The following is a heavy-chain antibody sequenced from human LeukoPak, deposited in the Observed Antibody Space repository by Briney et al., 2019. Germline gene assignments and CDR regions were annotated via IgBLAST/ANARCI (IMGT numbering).Heavy chain of an antibody. CDR2: IYNSGST. D-gene: IGHD1-26*01. CDR3: AKDGSGSYFNWFDP. V-gene: IGHV4-59*01. CDR1: GGSISSYY. Sequence: SETLSLTCTVSGGSISSYYWSWIRQPPGKGLEWIGYIYNSGSTNYNPSLKSRVTISVDTSKNQFSLKLSSVTVADTAVYYCAKDGSGSYFNWFDPWGQGTLVTVSS. J-gene: IGHJ5*02.